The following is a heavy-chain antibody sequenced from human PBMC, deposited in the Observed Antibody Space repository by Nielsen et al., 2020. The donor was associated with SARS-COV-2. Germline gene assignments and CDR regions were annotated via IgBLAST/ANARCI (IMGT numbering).Heavy chain of an antibody. CDR2: IYHSGST. D-gene: IGHD6-13*01. J-gene: IGHJ5*02. CDR1: GGSISSGDYY. Sequence: SETLSLTCTVSGGSISSGDYYWSWIRQPPGKGPELIGHIYHSGSTYYNPSLKSRITISVDTSKNQFSLEVTSVTAADTAVYYCARVPYSSSWYVWFDPWGRGTLVTVSS. CDR3: ARVPYSSSWYVWFDP. V-gene: IGHV4-30-4*01.